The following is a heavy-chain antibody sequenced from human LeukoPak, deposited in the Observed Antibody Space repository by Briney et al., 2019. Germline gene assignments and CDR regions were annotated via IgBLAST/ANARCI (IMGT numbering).Heavy chain of an antibody. CDR1: GGTFSSYA. V-gene: IGHV1-69*01. D-gene: IGHD2-21*02. Sequence: SVKVSCKASGGTFSSYAISWVRQAPGQGLEWMGGIIPIFGTASYAQKFQGRVTITADESTSTAYMELSSLRSEDTAVYYCARDDLRYCGGDCYNPTFDYWGQGTLVTVSS. J-gene: IGHJ4*02. CDR2: IIPIFGTA. CDR3: ARDDLRYCGGDCYNPTFDY.